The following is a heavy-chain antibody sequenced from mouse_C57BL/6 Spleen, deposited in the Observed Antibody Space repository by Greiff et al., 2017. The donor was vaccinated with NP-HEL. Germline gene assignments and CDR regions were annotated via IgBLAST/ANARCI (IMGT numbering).Heavy chain of an antibody. Sequence: VKLQQSGPELVKPGASVKISCKASGYAFSSSWMNWVKQRPGKGLEWIGRIYPGDGDTNYNGKFKGKATLTADKSSSTAYMQLSSLTSEDSAVYFCARSLVYYFDYWGQGTTLTVSS. V-gene: IGHV1-82*01. CDR3: ARSLVYYFDY. D-gene: IGHD1-1*02. J-gene: IGHJ2*01. CDR1: GYAFSSSW. CDR2: IYPGDGDT.